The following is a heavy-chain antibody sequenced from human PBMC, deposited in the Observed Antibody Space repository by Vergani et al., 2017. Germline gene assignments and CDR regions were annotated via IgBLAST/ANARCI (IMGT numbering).Heavy chain of an antibody. CDR2: IYYSGRT. J-gene: IGHJ6*02. V-gene: IGHV4-61*01. Sequence: QVQLQESGPGLVKPSETLSLTCTVSGGSVSSGSYYWSWIRQPPGKGLEWIGYIYYSGRTNYNPSLKSRVTISVDTSKNQFSLKLSSVTAADTAVYYCASAGNYYYYGMDVWGQGTTVTVSS. D-gene: IGHD3-10*01. CDR3: ASAGNYYYYGMDV. CDR1: GGSVSSGSYY.